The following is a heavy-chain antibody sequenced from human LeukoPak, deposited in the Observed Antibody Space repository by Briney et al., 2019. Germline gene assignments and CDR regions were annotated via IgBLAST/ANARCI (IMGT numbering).Heavy chain of an antibody. CDR2: IIPIFGTA. CDR1: GYTFSNYG. V-gene: IGHV1-69*05. J-gene: IGHJ4*02. D-gene: IGHD2-2*01. CDR3: AVGYCSSTSCQHDY. Sequence: ASVKVSCKASGYTFSNYGISWVRQAPGQGLEWMGGIIPIFGTANYAQKFQGRVTITTDESTSTAYMELSSLRSEDTAVYYCAVGYCSSTSCQHDYWGQGTLVTVSS.